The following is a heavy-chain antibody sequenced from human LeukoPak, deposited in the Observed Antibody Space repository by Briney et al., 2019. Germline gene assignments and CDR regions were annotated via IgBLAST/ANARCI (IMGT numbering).Heavy chain of an antibody. D-gene: IGHD1-26*01. CDR2: ISYDGRKT. V-gene: IGHV3-30*03. Sequence: GGSLRLSCAASGFTFSNYGIRWVRQAPGKGLEWVAVISYDGRKTYYADSVKGRFTISRDNSKNTLYLQMNSLRAEDTAVYYCARTKVVGATSYYFDYWGQGTLVTVSS. CDR3: ARTKVVGATSYYFDY. J-gene: IGHJ4*02. CDR1: GFTFSNYG.